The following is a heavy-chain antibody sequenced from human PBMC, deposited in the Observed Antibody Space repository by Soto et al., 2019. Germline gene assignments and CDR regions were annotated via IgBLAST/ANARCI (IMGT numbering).Heavy chain of an antibody. CDR3: ARVPRESTTRDY. V-gene: IGHV1-8*01. CDR1: GCNFTNYD. D-gene: IGHD1-1*01. Sequence: ASVKVSCKASGCNFTNYDINWVRQASGQGLEWMGWMNPNSGDTGFAQKFQGRVTMTRDTSIDTAYMELTSLRSEDTAVYYCARVPRESTTRDYWG. J-gene: IGHJ4*01. CDR2: MNPNSGDT.